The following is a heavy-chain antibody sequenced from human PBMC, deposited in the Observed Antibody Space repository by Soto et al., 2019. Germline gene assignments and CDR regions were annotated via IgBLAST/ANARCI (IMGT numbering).Heavy chain of an antibody. CDR1: GYTFTNYN. J-gene: IGHJ4*02. V-gene: IGHV1-46*01. CDR2: IYARGGST. Sequence: QVQFVQSGAEVKMPGASVKVSCKASGYTFTNYNVHWVRQAPGQGLEWMAIIYARGGSTSYEQNFQGRATVTRDTSTSTVYLELNSLRSDDTAVYYCFRGGYDDYGKEGRYWGQGTLVTVSS. D-gene: IGHD5-12*01. CDR3: FRGGYDDYGKEGRY.